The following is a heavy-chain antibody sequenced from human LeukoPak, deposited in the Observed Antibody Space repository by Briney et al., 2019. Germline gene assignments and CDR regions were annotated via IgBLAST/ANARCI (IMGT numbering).Heavy chain of an antibody. V-gene: IGHV3-15*01. Sequence: GGSLRLSCAASGFSFSDAWMSWVRQVPGKGLEWVGRIKSKIDGGTTDYAAPVKGRFTVSRDDSKNTLYLQMNNLKTGDTAVYYCTTPPRYYYGSGSPNRPSDYWGQGTLVTVSS. CDR3: TTPPRYYYGSGSPNRPSDY. CDR1: GFSFSDAW. CDR2: IKSKIDGGTT. J-gene: IGHJ4*02. D-gene: IGHD3-10*01.